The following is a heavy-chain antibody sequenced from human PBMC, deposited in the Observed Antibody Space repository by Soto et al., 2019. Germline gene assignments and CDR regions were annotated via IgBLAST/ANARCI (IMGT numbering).Heavy chain of an antibody. CDR2: ISYDGSNK. V-gene: IGHV3-30*18. CDR1: GFTFSSYG. CDR3: AKVDCSGGSCYHWYFDL. D-gene: IGHD2-15*01. Sequence: QVQLVESGGGVVQPGRSLRLSCAASGFTFSSYGMHWVRQAPGKGWEWVAVISYDGSNKYYADSVKGRFTISRDNSKNTLYLQMNSLRAEDTAVYYCAKVDCSGGSCYHWYFDLWGRGTLVTVSS. J-gene: IGHJ2*01.